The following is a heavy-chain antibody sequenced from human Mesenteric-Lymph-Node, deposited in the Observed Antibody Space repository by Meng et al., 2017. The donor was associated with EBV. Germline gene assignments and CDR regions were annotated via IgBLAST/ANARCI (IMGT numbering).Heavy chain of an antibody. Sequence: QVQLAQLRSGVLKPVATLSLTCAVYCGSFNDYSWTWIRQPPGKGLEWIGEIDHSGSNNYNPSLKSRVTMAVDTSKNQFSLKLASVTAADTAVYYCARVDYTKSLPFDYWGRGTLVTVSS. CDR3: ARVDYTKSLPFDY. CDR1: CGSFNDYS. J-gene: IGHJ4*02. D-gene: IGHD2-2*02. V-gene: IGHV4-34*01. CDR2: IDHSGSN.